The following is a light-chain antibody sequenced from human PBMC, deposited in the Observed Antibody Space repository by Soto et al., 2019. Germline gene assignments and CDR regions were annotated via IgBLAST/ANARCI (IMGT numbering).Light chain of an antibody. CDR1: SSDVGAYNY. J-gene: IGLJ1*01. V-gene: IGLV2-14*01. Sequence: QSALTQPASVSVSPGQSITISCTGTSSDVGAYNYVSWYQQHPGKAPKLIIYEVSNRPSGVSWRFSGSKSGNTASLTISGLQSEDEADYYCSSHTTSNTRVFGTGTKVTVL. CDR3: SSHTTSNTRV. CDR2: EVS.